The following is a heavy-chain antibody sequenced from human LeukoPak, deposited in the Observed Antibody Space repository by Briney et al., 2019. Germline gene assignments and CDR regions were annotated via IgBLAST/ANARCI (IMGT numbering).Heavy chain of an antibody. J-gene: IGHJ4*02. CDR2: ISAYNSYT. CDR3: AGIAVAGTYFDY. CDR1: GYTFTTYG. V-gene: IGHV1-18*01. D-gene: IGHD6-19*01. Sequence: ASVKVSCKASGYTFTTYGIIWVRQAPGQGLEWMGWISAYNSYTNYAQKLQGRVTMTTDTSTSTAYMELRSLRSDDTAVYYCAGIAVAGTYFDYWGQGTLVIVS.